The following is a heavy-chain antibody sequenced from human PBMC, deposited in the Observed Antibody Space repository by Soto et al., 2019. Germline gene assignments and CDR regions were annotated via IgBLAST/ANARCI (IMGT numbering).Heavy chain of an antibody. CDR3: AWGQGGYGYFVDY. V-gene: IGHV3-30*03. CDR1: GLTFSSYG. Sequence: QVQLMESGGGVVQPGRSLRLSCAASGLTFSSYGMHWVRQAPGKGLEWVAVISYDGSNKYYADSVKGRFTISRDNSKNTLYLQMNSLRAEDTAVYYCAWGQGGYGYFVDYWGQGTLVTVSS. D-gene: IGHD5-18*01. CDR2: ISYDGSNK. J-gene: IGHJ4*02.